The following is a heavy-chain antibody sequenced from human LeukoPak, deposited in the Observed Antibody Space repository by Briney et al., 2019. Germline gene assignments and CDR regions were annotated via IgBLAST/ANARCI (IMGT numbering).Heavy chain of an antibody. D-gene: IGHD6-19*01. CDR3: ARSQPSDSSGWEYYYYYMDV. Sequence: GGSLRLSCAASGFTFSSYSMNWVRQAPGRGLEWVSSISSSSGYIYYADSVKGRFTISRDNAKNSLYLQMNSLRAEDTAVYYCARSQPSDSSGWEYYYYYMDVWGKGTTVTVSS. CDR1: GFTFSSYS. CDR2: ISSSSGYI. J-gene: IGHJ6*03. V-gene: IGHV3-21*01.